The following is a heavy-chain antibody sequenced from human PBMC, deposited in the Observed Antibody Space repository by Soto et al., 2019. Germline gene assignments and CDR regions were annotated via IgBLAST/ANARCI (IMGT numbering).Heavy chain of an antibody. CDR3: AKERDARGYFDY. CDR1: GFTFSTYS. Sequence: EVQLLESGGGLVQPGGSLRLSCAASGFTFSTYSMSWVRQAPGQGLEWVSAITGSGTNTYYVDPAKGRFTISRDNSKNTLYLQMNSLRAEDTAVYYCAKERDARGYFDYWGQGTLVTVSS. D-gene: IGHD6-6*01. J-gene: IGHJ4*02. CDR2: ITGSGTNT. V-gene: IGHV3-23*01.